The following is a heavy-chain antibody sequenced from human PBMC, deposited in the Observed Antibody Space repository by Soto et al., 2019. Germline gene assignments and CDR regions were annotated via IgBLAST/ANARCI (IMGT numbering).Heavy chain of an antibody. V-gene: IGHV3-7*01. CDR2: IKQDGTEQ. Sequence: EVHLVESGGGLVQPGGSLRLSCAASAFSFSSYWMSWVRQAPGKGLEWVANIKQDGTEQYYVDSVKGRFTISRDNAKNSVSLQMTSLRAEDTAVYYCARIGWGYDDVWGRYFDHWGQGTLVTVSS. CDR1: AFSFSSYW. J-gene: IGHJ4*02. D-gene: IGHD3-16*01. CDR3: ARIGWGYDDVWGRYFDH.